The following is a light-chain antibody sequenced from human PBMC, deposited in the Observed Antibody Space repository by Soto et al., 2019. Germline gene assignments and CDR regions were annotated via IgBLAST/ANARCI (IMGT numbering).Light chain of an antibody. J-gene: IGLJ2*01. CDR2: DVS. Sequence: QSVLTQPASVSGFPGQSITISCTGTSSDVGGYNYVSWYQHHPGKAPKVMIYDVSDRPSGVSNRFSGSKSGNTASLTISGLQAEDEADYYCSSYTSSSTLVFGGGTKVTVL. CDR3: SSYTSSSTLV. V-gene: IGLV2-14*03. CDR1: SSDVGGYNY.